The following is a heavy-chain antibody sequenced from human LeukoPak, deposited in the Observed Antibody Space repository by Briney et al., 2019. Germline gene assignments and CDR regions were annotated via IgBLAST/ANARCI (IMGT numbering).Heavy chain of an antibody. CDR1: GFTFSSYE. Sequence: QPGGSLRLSCAASGFTFSSYEMNWVRQAPGKGLEWVSYISSSGSTIYYADSVKGRFTISRDNAKNSLYLQMNSLRAEDTAVYYCARTALWFGRSTDVWGKGTTVTISS. V-gene: IGHV3-48*03. J-gene: IGHJ6*04. CDR2: ISSSGSTI. D-gene: IGHD3-10*01. CDR3: ARTALWFGRSTDV.